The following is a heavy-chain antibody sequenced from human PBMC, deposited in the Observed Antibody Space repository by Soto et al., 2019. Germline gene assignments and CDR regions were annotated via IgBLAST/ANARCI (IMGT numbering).Heavy chain of an antibody. CDR1: GYTFTDYH. CDR3: ARQLYTVVTPQDY. J-gene: IGHJ4*02. V-gene: IGHV1-2*02. Sequence: ASVKVSCKASGYTFTDYHIHWVRQAPGQGLEFMGWINANNGGAGSAQQFQGRVTVTRDTSITTVYMELSNLRSDDTAVYYCARQLYTVVTPQDYWGRGTLVTVSS. D-gene: IGHD2-21*02. CDR2: INANNGGA.